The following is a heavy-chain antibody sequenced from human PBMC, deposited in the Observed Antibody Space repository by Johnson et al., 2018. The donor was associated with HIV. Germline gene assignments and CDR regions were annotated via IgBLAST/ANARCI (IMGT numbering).Heavy chain of an antibody. CDR3: ARDLLYSSSSTDAFDI. Sequence: VQLVESGGGVVQPGGSLRLSCAASGFTFSSYAMHWIRQAPGKGLEWVSYISSSGSTIYYADSVKGRFTISRDNAKNSLYLQMNSLRAEDTAVYYCARDLLYSSSSTDAFDIWGPGTMVTVSS. CDR2: ISSSGSTI. D-gene: IGHD6-13*01. CDR1: GFTFSSYA. V-gene: IGHV3-48*04. J-gene: IGHJ3*02.